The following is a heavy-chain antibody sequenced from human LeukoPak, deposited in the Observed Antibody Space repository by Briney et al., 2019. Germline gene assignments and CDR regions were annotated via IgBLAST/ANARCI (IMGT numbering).Heavy chain of an antibody. D-gene: IGHD4-17*01. CDR1: GYTFTSYG. V-gene: IGHV1-18*01. CDR3: ARTWGYYGDYCWFDP. CDR2: ISAYNGNT. Sequence: ASVKVSCKASGYTFTSYGISWVRQAPGQGLEWMGWISAYNGNTNYAQKLQGRDTMTTDTSTSTAYMELRSLRSDDTAVYYCARTWGYYGDYCWFDPWGQGTLVTVSS. J-gene: IGHJ5*02.